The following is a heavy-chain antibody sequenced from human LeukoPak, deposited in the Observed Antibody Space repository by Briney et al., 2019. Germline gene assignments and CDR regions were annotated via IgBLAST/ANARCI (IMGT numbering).Heavy chain of an antibody. CDR3: ARTDAVAGPLDY. Sequence: GSPGVSSAAPGFTFSSYSMHWVRHAPGKGLGCVSRINSDGSSTSYADSVKGRFTISRDNAKNTLYLQMNSLRAEDTAVYYCARTDAVAGPLDYWGQGTLVTVSS. CDR1: GFTFSSYS. V-gene: IGHV3-74*01. D-gene: IGHD6-19*01. J-gene: IGHJ4*02. CDR2: INSDGSST.